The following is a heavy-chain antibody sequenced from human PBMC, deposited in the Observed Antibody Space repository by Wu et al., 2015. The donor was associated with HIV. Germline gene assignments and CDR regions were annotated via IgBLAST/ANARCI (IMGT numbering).Heavy chain of an antibody. J-gene: IGHJ3*02. Sequence: QVQLVQSGAEVKKPGASVTVSCKASGYTFTGYFIHWVRQAPGQGLEWMGWINPNSGDTNSAQKFQGRVTMTRDTSIGTAYMDLSGLKSDDTAFYYCARWAPRRIGVVTTIPAETFGMWGQGTRVTVSS. V-gene: IGHV1-2*02. D-gene: IGHD2-21*02. CDR3: ARWAPRRIGVVTTIPAETFGM. CDR2: INPNSGDT. CDR1: GYTFTGYF.